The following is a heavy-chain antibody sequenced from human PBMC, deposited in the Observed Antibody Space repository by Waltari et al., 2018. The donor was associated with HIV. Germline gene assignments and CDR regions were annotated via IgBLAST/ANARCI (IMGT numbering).Heavy chain of an antibody. CDR2: IYPGDSDA. D-gene: IGHD4-17*01. Sequence: EEKLVQSGAEVKEPGESLKISCKSLGNNFAGYWVGWVRQMPGKGLEWAGVIYPGDSDAVYSPSFQGRVIMSTDSSISTVYLQWSSLRASDTAMYYCARRKGDYRTAFDIWGQGTMVTASS. CDR1: GNNFAGYW. J-gene: IGHJ3*02. CDR3: ARRKGDYRTAFDI. V-gene: IGHV5-51*01.